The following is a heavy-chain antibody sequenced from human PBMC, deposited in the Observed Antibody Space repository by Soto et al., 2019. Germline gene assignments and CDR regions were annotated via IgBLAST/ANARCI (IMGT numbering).Heavy chain of an antibody. J-gene: IGHJ4*02. D-gene: IGHD3-22*01. CDR3: ARGSGTMIVVAPIGSYFDY. CDR2: IYYSGST. V-gene: IGHV4-30-4*01. Sequence: SETLSLTCTVSGGSISSGDYYWSWIRQPPGKGLEWIGYIYYSGSTYYNPSLKSRVTISVDTSKNQFSLKLSSVTAADTAVYCCARGSGTMIVVAPIGSYFDYWGQGTLVTVSS. CDR1: GGSISSGDYY.